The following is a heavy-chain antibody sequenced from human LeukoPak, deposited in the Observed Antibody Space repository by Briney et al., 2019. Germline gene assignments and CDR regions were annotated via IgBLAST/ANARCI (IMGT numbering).Heavy chain of an antibody. CDR3: ASQHIVVVTAPFDI. D-gene: IGHD2-21*02. CDR2: IYYSGST. V-gene: IGHV4-59*08. J-gene: IGHJ3*02. Sequence: SETLSLTCTVSGGSISSYYWSWIRQPPGKGLEWIGYIYYSGSTNYNPSLKRRVTISVDTSKNQFSLKLSSVTAADTAVYYCASQHIVVVTAPFDIWGQGTMVTVSS. CDR1: GGSISSYY.